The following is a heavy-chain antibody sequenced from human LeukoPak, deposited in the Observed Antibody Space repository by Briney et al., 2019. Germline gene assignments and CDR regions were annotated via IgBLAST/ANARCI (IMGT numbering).Heavy chain of an antibody. CDR3: ARGGAYYPY. CDR2: ISYDGSNK. CDR1: GFTFSSYA. V-gene: IGHV3-30-3*01. Sequence: PGGSLRLSCAASGFTFSSYAMHWVRQAPGKGLEWVAVISYDGSNKYYADSVKGRFTISRDNSKNTLYLQMNSLRAEDTAVYYCARGGAYYPYWGQGTLVTVSS. J-gene: IGHJ4*02. D-gene: IGHD1-26*01.